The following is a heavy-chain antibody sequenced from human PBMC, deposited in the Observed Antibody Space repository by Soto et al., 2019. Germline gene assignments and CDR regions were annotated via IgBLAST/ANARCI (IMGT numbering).Heavy chain of an antibody. CDR1: GLTFSSYD. D-gene: IGHD2-2*01. J-gene: IGHJ3*02. V-gene: IGHV3-13*01. CDR2: IGTAGDT. Sequence: QPGGPLRLPCAAPGLTFSSYDMHWVRQATGKGLEWVSAIGTAGDTYYPGPAKGRFTISRENAKNSLYLQMNSLRAGDTAVYYCARGYCSSTSCSDAFDIWGQGTMVTVSS. CDR3: ARGYCSSTSCSDAFDI.